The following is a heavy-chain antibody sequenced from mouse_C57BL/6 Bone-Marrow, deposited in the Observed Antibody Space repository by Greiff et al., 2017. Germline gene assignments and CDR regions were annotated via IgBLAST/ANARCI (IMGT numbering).Heavy chain of an antibody. CDR2: INPSSGYT. J-gene: IGHJ1*03. Sequence: QVQLQQPGAELVKPGASVKLSCKASGYTFTSYWMHWVKQRPGQGLEWIGYINPSSGYTKYNQKFKDKATLTADKSSSTAYMQLGSLTYEDSAVYYCARWWYFDVWGTGTTVTVSS. V-gene: IGHV1-7*01. CDR3: ARWWYFDV. CDR1: GYTFTSYW.